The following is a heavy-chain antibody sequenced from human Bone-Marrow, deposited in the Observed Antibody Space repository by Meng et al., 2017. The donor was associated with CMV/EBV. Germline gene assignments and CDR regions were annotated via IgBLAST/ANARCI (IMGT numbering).Heavy chain of an antibody. CDR3: ARYVTYYYYGMDV. CDR1: GFTFSSYS. J-gene: IGHJ6*02. CDR2: ISSSSSYI. V-gene: IGHV3-21*04. Sequence: GESLKISCAASGFTFSSYSMNWVRQAPGKGLEWVSSISSSSSYIYYADSVKGRFTISRDNAKNSLYLQMNSLRAEDTAVYYCARYVTYYYYGMDVWGQGTTVTVSS. D-gene: IGHD3-16*01.